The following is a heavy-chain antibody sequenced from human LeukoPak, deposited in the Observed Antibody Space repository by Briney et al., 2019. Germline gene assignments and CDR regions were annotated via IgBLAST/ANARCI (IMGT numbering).Heavy chain of an antibody. CDR3: SRGGFSHGFDI. J-gene: IGHJ3*02. CDR2: INNDGSDT. CDR1: GFTVSSNY. D-gene: IGHD2/OR15-2a*01. Sequence: PGGSLRLSCVASGFTVSSNYMTWVRQAPGKGLVWVSRINNDGSDTIYADSVKGRFTISRDNAKNTLYLEMNSLRAEDTAVYYCSRGGFSHGFDIWGPGTLVAVSS. V-gene: IGHV3-74*01.